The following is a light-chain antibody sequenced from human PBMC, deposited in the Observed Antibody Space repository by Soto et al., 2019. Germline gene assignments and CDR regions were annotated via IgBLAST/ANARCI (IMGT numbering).Light chain of an antibody. CDR1: QGISSD. CDR3: QQIYGYPRT. Sequence: DVLLTQSPSVLSASVGDRVTITCRASQGISSDMAWFQQKPGKAPDLLIYAASSLQSGVPSRFSGSGSGTEFTLTISSLQPEDSATYYCQQIYGYPRTFGQGTK. CDR2: AAS. V-gene: IGKV1-9*01. J-gene: IGKJ2*01.